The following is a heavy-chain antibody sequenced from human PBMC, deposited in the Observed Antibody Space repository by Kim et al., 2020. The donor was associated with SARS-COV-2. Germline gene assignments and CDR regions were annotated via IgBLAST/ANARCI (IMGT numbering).Heavy chain of an antibody. V-gene: IGHV3-23*01. J-gene: IGHJ6*02. CDR3: AKDLLDYDFWSGYSYYYGMDV. CDR2: ISGSGGST. D-gene: IGHD3-3*01. CDR1: GFTFSSYA. Sequence: GGSLRLSCAASGFTFSSYAMSWVRQAPGKGLEWVSAISGSGGSTYYADSVKGRFTISRDNSKNTLYLQMNSLRAEDTAVYYCAKDLLDYDFWSGYSYYYGMDVWGQGTTVTVSS.